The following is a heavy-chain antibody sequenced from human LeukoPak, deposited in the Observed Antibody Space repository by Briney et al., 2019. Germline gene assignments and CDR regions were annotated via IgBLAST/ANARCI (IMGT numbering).Heavy chain of an antibody. CDR1: GFTFSSYW. CDR3: AKERSRIAAHFDY. CDR2: INKDGSEI. Sequence: GGSLRLSCAVSGFTFSSYWMTWVRQAPGKGLEWVANINKDGSEIYYGDSVKGRFTISRDNAKNSLYLQMNSLRAEDTAVYYCAKERSRIAAHFDYWGQGTLVTVSS. J-gene: IGHJ4*02. V-gene: IGHV3-7*01. D-gene: IGHD6-6*01.